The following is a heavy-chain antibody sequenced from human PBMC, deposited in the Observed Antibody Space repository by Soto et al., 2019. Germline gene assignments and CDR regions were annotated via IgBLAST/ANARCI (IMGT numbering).Heavy chain of an antibody. J-gene: IGHJ4*02. CDR3: ARQNEIRRDGFNFDY. V-gene: IGHV4-59*01. CDR2: IFYAGTT. D-gene: IGHD1-1*01. Sequence: SETLSLTCTVSGGSIIGFYWSWMRQPPGKGLEWIGYIFYAGTTLYTPSLKSRVTISVDTSKNQFSLKLSSVTAADTAVYYCARQNEIRRDGFNFDYWGQGTLVTVSS. CDR1: GGSIIGFY.